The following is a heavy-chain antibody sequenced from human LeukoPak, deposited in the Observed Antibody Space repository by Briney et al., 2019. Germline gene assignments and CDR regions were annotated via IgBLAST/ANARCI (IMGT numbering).Heavy chain of an antibody. CDR3: AKGIYDMDV. V-gene: IGHV3-23*01. CDR1: GFTFSSYA. Sequence: GGSLRLSCAVSGFTFSSYAMSWVRQAPGKGLEWVSTISGSSRSTYYADSVKGRFAISRDNSKNTLYLQMNSLRAEDTAVYFCAKGIYDMDVWGQGTTVTVSS. J-gene: IGHJ6*02. CDR2: ISGSSRST.